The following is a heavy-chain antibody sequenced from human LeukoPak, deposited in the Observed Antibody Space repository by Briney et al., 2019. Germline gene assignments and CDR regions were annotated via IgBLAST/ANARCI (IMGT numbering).Heavy chain of an antibody. CDR1: GFTFSSYS. Sequence: GGPLRLSCAASGFTFSSYSMNWVRQAPGKGLERVSAISCNSGSIGYADSVKGRFTISRDNAKNSLYLQMNSLRAEDTALYYCAKGPLEGYWGQGTLVTVSS. J-gene: IGHJ4*02. V-gene: IGHV3-21*04. D-gene: IGHD1-1*01. CDR3: AKGPLEGY. CDR2: ISCNSGSI.